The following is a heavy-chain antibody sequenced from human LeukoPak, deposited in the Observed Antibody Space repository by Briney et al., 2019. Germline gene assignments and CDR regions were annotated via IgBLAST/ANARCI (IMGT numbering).Heavy chain of an antibody. CDR3: ARVGGYCSSVSNCYGDY. D-gene: IGHD2-2*03. V-gene: IGHV3-21*01. J-gene: IGHJ4*02. Sequence: PGGSLRLSCAASGFTFSIYSMNWVRQAPGKGLEWVSCISSGSTNIYYADSLRGRFTISRDNAKNSLYLQMNSLRAEDTAVYYCARVGGYCSSVSNCYGDYWGQGTLVTVPS. CDR1: GFTFSIYS. CDR2: ISSGSTNI.